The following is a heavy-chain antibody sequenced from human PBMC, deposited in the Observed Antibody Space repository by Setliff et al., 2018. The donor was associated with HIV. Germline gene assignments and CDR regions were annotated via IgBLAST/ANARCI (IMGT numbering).Heavy chain of an antibody. CDR1: GFTFSSYA. CDR3: AKGWGSPDY. CDR2: ISSSGDRT. D-gene: IGHD7-27*01. J-gene: IGHJ4*02. V-gene: IGHV3-23*01. Sequence: GGSLRLSCAASGFTFSSYAMSWVRQAPGKGLEWVSGISSSGDRTYYADSVKGRFTMSRDNSKNTLHLQMNSLGVEDTAVYYCAKGWGSPDYWGRGTLVTVSS.